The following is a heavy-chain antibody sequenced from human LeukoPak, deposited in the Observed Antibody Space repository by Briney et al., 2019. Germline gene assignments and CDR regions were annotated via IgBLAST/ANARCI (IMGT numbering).Heavy chain of an antibody. CDR1: GFTFINYA. Sequence: GGSLRLSCEASGFTFINYAMNWVRQAPEKGLEWVSTVSGPGATTYYADSVKGRFTVSRDNSKNTVFLQMDSLRAEDTAVYYCATRRSGNYFAIFDYWGQGILVTVSS. CDR3: ATRRSGNYFAIFDY. D-gene: IGHD3-22*01. J-gene: IGHJ4*02. V-gene: IGHV3-23*01. CDR2: VSGPGATT.